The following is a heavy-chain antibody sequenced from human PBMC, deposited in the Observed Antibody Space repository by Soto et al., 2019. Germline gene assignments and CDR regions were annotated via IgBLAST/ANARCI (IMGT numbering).Heavy chain of an antibody. J-gene: IGHJ6*02. V-gene: IGHV3-30*18. D-gene: IGHD5-18*01. Sequence: GGSLRLSCADSGLAFSTSGMHWVRQAPGKGLEWVAVISYDGSNKYYRDSVKGRFTISRDNSKNTLYLQMNSLRLEDTAVYYCAKVARTPAMVTPPSLFGLGGWGQGTTVTVSS. CDR2: ISYDGSNK. CDR1: GLAFSTSG. CDR3: AKVARTPAMVTPPSLFGLGG.